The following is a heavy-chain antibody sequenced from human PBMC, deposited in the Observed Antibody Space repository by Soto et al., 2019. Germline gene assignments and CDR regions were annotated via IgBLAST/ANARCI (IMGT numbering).Heavy chain of an antibody. Sequence: ASVKVSCKASGGTFSSYAISWVRQAPGQGLEWMGGIIPIFGTANYAQKFQGRVTITADESTSTAYMELSSLRSEDTAVYYCARSKNRVTMIISSKYYFDYWGQGTLVTVSS. CDR1: GGTFSSYA. V-gene: IGHV1-69*13. CDR3: ARSKNRVTMIISSKYYFDY. D-gene: IGHD3-22*01. J-gene: IGHJ4*02. CDR2: IIPIFGTA.